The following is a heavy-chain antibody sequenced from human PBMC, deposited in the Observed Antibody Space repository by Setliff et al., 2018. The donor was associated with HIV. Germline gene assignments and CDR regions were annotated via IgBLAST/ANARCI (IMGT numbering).Heavy chain of an antibody. Sequence: PGGSLRLSCAASGFIFRSLTMHWVRQAPGKGLEWVAVIWYDGSNENYAGSVKGRFTISRDNSKKTLYLHMNSLRAEDTALYYCAKEWAVAGTGFGDHWGHGTLVTVSS. CDR1: GFIFRSLT. CDR2: IWYDGSNE. CDR3: AKEWAVAGTGFGDH. V-gene: IGHV3-33*06. D-gene: IGHD6-19*01. J-gene: IGHJ4*01.